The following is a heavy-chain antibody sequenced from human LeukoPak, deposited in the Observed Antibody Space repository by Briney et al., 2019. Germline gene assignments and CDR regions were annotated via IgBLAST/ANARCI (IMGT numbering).Heavy chain of an antibody. CDR1: GFTFSAYA. D-gene: IGHD1-26*01. CDR2: ISSNGGST. J-gene: IGHJ4*02. CDR3: ARVVGSTMRAPFDF. V-gene: IGHV3-64*01. Sequence: GGSLRLSCAASGFTFSAYAMHWVRQAPGKGLEDVSAISSNGGSTYYANSVKGRFTISRDNAKNTLYLQMNSLRAEDTAVYYCARVVGSTMRAPFDFWGQGMLVTVSS.